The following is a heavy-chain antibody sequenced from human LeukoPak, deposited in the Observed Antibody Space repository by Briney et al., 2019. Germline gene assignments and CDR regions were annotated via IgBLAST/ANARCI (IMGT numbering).Heavy chain of an antibody. V-gene: IGHV3-23*01. Sequence: PGGSLRLSCAASGFTFNNYAMSWVRQTPGKGLEWVSTTTGTTTATYHADSVKGRFTISRDNSHNTLYLQMNSLRAEDTAVYYCAKFLYYYYYMDVWGKGTTVTVSS. CDR2: TTGTTTAT. CDR3: AKFLYYYYYMDV. J-gene: IGHJ6*03. CDR1: GFTFNNYA.